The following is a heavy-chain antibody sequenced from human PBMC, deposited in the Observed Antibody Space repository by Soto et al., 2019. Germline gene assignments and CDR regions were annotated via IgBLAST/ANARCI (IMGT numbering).Heavy chain of an antibody. CDR3: ARGRKTGSYWHFDL. J-gene: IGHJ2*01. D-gene: IGHD1-1*01. CDR2: IYHSGST. CDR1: GGSVSSGSYY. Sequence: SETLSLTCTVSGGSVSSGSYYWSWILQPPGKGLEWIGDIYHSGSTNYNPSLKSRVTISVDTSKNQFSLKLSSVTAADTAVYYCARGRKTGSYWHFDLWGRGTLVTVSS. V-gene: IGHV4-61*01.